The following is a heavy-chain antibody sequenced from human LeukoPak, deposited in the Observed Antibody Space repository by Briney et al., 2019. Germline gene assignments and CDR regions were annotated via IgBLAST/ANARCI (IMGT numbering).Heavy chain of an antibody. J-gene: IGHJ4*02. CDR3: AKDARRTNGWYFFDS. D-gene: IGHD6-19*01. V-gene: IGHV3-23*01. CDR1: GFPFRSQA. Sequence: GGSLRLPCAASGFPFRSQAMGWVGPAPGKGLDWVSVFDYRGTITYDAGAVKGRFTISRDNSKNALFLQMNSLRAEDTAVYYCAKDARRTNGWYFFDSWGQGTLVTVSS. CDR2: FDYRGTIT.